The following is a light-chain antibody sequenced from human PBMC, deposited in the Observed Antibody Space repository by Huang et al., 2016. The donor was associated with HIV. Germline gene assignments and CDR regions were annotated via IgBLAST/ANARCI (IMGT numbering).Light chain of an antibody. V-gene: IGKV3-15*01. J-gene: IGKJ2*01. Sequence: EIVITQSPATLSVSPGERATLSCRASQSGSNNLAWYQQKPGQAARLLIYAASTRATGIPARFSGSGSGTEFTLTISSLQSEDFAVYYCQQYNNWPPDTFGQGTKLEIK. CDR3: QQYNNWPPDT. CDR2: AAS. CDR1: QSGSNN.